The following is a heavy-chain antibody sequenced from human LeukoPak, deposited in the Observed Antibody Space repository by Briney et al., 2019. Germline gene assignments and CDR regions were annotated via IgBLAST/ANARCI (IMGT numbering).Heavy chain of an antibody. CDR3: ARDLAYGSNPYFDH. V-gene: IGHV3-7*01. D-gene: IGHD4-23*01. CDR2: IKQDGSEK. CDR1: VFTSSNYW. Sequence: PGGSLRLSCAASVFTSSNYWMSWVRQAPGKGLEWVANIKQDGSEKYYVDSVKGRFTISRDNAINSLNLQMNSLRAEDTAVNYCARDLAYGSNPYFDHWGQGTLVTVSS. J-gene: IGHJ4*02.